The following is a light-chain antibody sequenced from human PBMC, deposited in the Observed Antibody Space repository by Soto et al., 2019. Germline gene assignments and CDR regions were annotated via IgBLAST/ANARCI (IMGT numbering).Light chain of an antibody. CDR2: YDS. V-gene: IGLV3-21*04. J-gene: IGLJ2*01. Sequence: SYELTQSPSVSVAPGKTARITCGGNNIGSKSVHWYQQKPGQAPVLVIYYDSDRPSGIPERFSGSNSGNTATLTISRVEAGDGADYYCQVWDSSSDHPYVVFGGGTKLTVL. CDR3: QVWDSSSDHPYVV. CDR1: NIGSKS.